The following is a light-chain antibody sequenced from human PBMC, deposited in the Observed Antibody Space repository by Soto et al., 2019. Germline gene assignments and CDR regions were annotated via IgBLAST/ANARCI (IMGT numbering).Light chain of an antibody. Sequence: QSALTPPPSASGSPGQSVTISCTGSSNDVGGNNDYVSWYQQHPGKAPKLLIYAVSKRPSGVSERFSGSKSGNTASLTVSGLQAEDEADYYCIAYTGNDNFVFGSGTKVTVL. J-gene: IGLJ1*01. CDR1: SNDVGGNNDY. CDR2: AVS. CDR3: IAYTGNDNFV. V-gene: IGLV2-8*01.